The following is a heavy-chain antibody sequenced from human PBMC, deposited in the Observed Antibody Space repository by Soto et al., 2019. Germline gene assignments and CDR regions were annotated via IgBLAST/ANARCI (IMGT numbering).Heavy chain of an antibody. V-gene: IGHV4-34*01. D-gene: IGHD3-10*01. CDR3: ARAQELWFGELLRDAFDI. CDR2: INHSGST. Sequence: KTSETLSLTCAVYGGSFSGYYWSWIRQPPGKGLEWIGEINHSGSTNYNPSLKSRVTISVDTSKNQFSLKLSSVTAADTAVYYCARAQELWFGELLRDAFDIWGQGTMVTVSS. J-gene: IGHJ3*02. CDR1: GGSFSGYY.